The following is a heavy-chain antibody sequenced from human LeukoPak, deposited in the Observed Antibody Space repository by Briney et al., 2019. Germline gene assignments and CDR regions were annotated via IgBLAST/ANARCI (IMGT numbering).Heavy chain of an antibody. J-gene: IGHJ4*02. Sequence: TGGSLRLSCAASGFTFRTYGMHWVRQAPGKGLEWVSAITGPGEGTWYADSVQGRFTTSRDNSKNTLYLQMNSLRAEDTAVYFFAKRMYGWYQIDYWGQGTLVTVSS. CDR1: GFTFRTYG. CDR3: AKRMYGWYQIDY. V-gene: IGHV3-23*01. D-gene: IGHD6-19*01. CDR2: ITGPGEGT.